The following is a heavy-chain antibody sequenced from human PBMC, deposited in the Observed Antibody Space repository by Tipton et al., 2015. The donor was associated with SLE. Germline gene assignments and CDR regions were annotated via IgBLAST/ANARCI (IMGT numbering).Heavy chain of an antibody. CDR2: IYYSGST. J-gene: IGHJ3*02. Sequence: TLSLTCTVSGGSISSGDYYWSWIRQPPGKGLEWIGYIYYSGSTNYNPSLKSRVTISVDTSKNQFSLKLSSVTAADTAVYYCARGGSYYYDSSGYPDAFDIWGQGTMVTVSS. CDR1: GGSISSGDYY. D-gene: IGHD3-22*01. CDR3: ARGGSYYYDSSGYPDAFDI. V-gene: IGHV4-61*08.